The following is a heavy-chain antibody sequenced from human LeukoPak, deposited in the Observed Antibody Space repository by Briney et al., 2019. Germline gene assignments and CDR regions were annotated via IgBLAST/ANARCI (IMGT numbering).Heavy chain of an antibody. CDR1: GYTFTAYY. CDR2: INPNSGGT. D-gene: IGHD2-8*01. Sequence: ASVKVSCKASGYTFTAYYMHWVRQAPGQGLEWMGWINPNSGGTKYAQKFQGRVTMTRDTSISTAHMELSRLSSADTAMYYCARKKLNGVSYDYWGQGTLVTVSS. J-gene: IGHJ4*02. CDR3: ARKKLNGVSYDY. V-gene: IGHV1-2*02.